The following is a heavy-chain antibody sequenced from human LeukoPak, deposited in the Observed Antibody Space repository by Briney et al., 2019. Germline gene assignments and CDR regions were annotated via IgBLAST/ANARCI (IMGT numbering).Heavy chain of an antibody. CDR1: GGSFSGYY. Sequence: SETLSLTCAVHGGSFSGYYWSWIRPPPGKGLEWIGEINHSGSTNYNPSLKSRVTIPVDTSKNQFSLKLSSVTAADTAVYYCARGVRIAAAGIYWFDPWGQGTLVTVSS. D-gene: IGHD6-13*01. J-gene: IGHJ5*02. CDR2: INHSGST. CDR3: ARGVRIAAAGIYWFDP. V-gene: IGHV4-34*01.